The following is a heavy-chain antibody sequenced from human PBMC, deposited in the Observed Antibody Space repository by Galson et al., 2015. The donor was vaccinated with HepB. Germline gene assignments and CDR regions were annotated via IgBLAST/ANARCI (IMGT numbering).Heavy chain of an antibody. D-gene: IGHD6-6*01. CDR3: AKAASSWDAFDI. V-gene: IGHV3-9*01. CDR2: ISWNSGSI. Sequence: SLRLSCAASGFTFDDYAMHWVRQAPGKGLEWVSGISWNSGSIGYADSVKGRFTISRDNAKNSLYLQMNSLRAEDTALYYCAKAASSWDAFDIWGQGTMVTVSS. CDR1: GFTFDDYA. J-gene: IGHJ3*02.